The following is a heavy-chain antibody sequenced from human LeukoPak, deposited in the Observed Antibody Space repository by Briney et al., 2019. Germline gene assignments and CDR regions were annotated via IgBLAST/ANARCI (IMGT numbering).Heavy chain of an antibody. D-gene: IGHD2-8*01. CDR2: ISSRGSTI. Sequence: GGSLRLSCAASGFTFSSYEMNWVRQGPGKGLEWVSYISSRGSTIYYADSVKGRFTISRDNAKNSLYLQMNSLRAEDTAVYYCARLVMVGSAFGIWGQGTMVTVSS. J-gene: IGHJ3*02. CDR3: ARLVMVGSAFGI. CDR1: GFTFSSYE. V-gene: IGHV3-48*03.